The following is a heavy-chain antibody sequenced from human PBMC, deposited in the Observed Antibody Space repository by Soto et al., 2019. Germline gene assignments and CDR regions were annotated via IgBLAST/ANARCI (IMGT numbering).Heavy chain of an antibody. D-gene: IGHD2-21*01. V-gene: IGHV3-23*01. CDR2: IHAGGTTA. CDR3: AKHMGISYSGGLDN. J-gene: IGHJ4*02. Sequence: EVQLLESGGGLVQPGGSLRLSCAASGFTFSNYIMNWVRQVPGKGLEWVSAIHAGGTTAFYADSVKGRFTISRDDSRNTLCLQMNSLTAEDSAVYYCAKHMGISYSGGLDNWGQGTLITVSS. CDR1: GFTFSNYI.